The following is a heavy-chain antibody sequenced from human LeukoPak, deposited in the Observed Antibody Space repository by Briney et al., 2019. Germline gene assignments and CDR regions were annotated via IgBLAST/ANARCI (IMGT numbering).Heavy chain of an antibody. D-gene: IGHD4-17*01. CDR1: AFPFGSYG. V-gene: IGHV3-33*01. J-gene: IGHJ3*02. Sequence: PGGSLRLSCAASAFPFGSYGMHWVRQAPGKGLEWVAVIWYDGSNKYYADSVKGRFTISRDNSKNTLYLQMNTLRAEDTAVYYCAREQGDYVNAFDIWGQGTMVTVSS. CDR2: IWYDGSNK. CDR3: AREQGDYVNAFDI.